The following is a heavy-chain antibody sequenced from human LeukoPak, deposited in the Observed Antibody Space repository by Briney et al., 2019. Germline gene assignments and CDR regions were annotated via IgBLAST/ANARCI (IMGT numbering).Heavy chain of an antibody. J-gene: IGHJ4*02. CDR2: ISSSSSYI. D-gene: IGHD3-10*01. V-gene: IGHV3-21*06. CDR1: GFTFSSYS. CDR3: ARNPGELYFDY. Sequence: GGSLRLSCAASGFTFSSYSMNWVRQAPGKGLEWVSSISSSSSYIYYADSLKGRFTVSRDNAKNSVYLQMNSLRAEDTALYYCARNPGELYFDYWGQGTLVTVSS.